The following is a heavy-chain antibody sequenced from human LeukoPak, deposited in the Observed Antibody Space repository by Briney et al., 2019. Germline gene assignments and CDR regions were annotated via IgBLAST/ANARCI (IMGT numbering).Heavy chain of an antibody. Sequence: SVKVSCKASGGTFSSYAICWVRQAPGQGLEWMGRIIPILGIANYAQKFQGRVTITADKSTSTAHMELSSLRSEDTAVYYCARVDTAMVIDYWGQGTLVTVSS. J-gene: IGHJ4*02. V-gene: IGHV1-69*04. D-gene: IGHD5-18*01. CDR1: GGTFSSYA. CDR2: IIPILGIA. CDR3: ARVDTAMVIDY.